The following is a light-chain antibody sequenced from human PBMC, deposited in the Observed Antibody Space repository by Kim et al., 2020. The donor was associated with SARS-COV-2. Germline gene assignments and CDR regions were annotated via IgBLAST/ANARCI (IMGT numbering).Light chain of an antibody. Sequence: VTINCKSSQSVLSSANNRNYLAWHQQKPGQPPKLLISWASVRDSGVPDRFSGSGSGTDFTLTITSLQAEDVAVYYCQQHYSAPLTFGQGTKVDIK. CDR3: QQHYSAPLT. CDR2: WAS. J-gene: IGKJ1*01. V-gene: IGKV4-1*01. CDR1: QSVLSSANNRNY.